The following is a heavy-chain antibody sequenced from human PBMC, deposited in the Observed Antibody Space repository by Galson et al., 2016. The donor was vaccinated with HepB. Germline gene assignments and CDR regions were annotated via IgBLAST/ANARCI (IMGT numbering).Heavy chain of an antibody. CDR1: GFTLSSYR. V-gene: IGHV3-21*01. CDR2: ISRGGTYK. D-gene: IGHD3-22*01. Sequence: SLRLSCAASGFTLSSYRINWVRQAPGKGLEWDSSISRGGTYKYYAVSVEGRYTISRDNAKNSLYLQMNSLRAEDTAVYFCARAKSSGYSDAFDMWGQGTMVTVSS. CDR3: ARAKSSGYSDAFDM. J-gene: IGHJ3*02.